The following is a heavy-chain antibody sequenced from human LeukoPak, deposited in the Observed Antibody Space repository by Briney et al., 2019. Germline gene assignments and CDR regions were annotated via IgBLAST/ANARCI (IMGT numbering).Heavy chain of an antibody. V-gene: IGHV4-39*01. J-gene: IGHJ4*02. CDR2: IHYSGTT. Sequence: PSETLPLTCTVSGGSISTVNYFWGWIRQPPGKGLEWIGSIHYSGTTYYNPSLKSRVTISIDTSKNQFSLKLSSVTAADTALYYCAKHYMGSSYNHALDCWGQGTLVTVSS. CDR3: AKHYMGSSYNHALDC. D-gene: IGHD3-10*01. CDR1: GGSISTVNYF.